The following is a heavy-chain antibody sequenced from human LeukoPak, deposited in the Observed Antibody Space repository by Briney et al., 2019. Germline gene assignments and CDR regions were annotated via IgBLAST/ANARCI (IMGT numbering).Heavy chain of an antibody. CDR1: GFTFDDYA. J-gene: IGHJ4*02. CDR3: AKGVGFYYDILTGYFDY. CDR2: ISWNSGSI. V-gene: IGHV3-9*03. D-gene: IGHD3-9*01. Sequence: GGSLRLSCAASGFTFDDYAMHWVRQAPGKGLEWVSGISWNSGSIGYADSVKGRFTISRDNAKNSLYLQMNSLRAEDMALYYCAKGVGFYYDILTGYFDYWGQGTLVTVSS.